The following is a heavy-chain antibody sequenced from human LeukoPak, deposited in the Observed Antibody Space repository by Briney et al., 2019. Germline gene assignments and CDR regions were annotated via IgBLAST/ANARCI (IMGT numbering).Heavy chain of an antibody. CDR2: IKQDGSEK. CDR3: ARYVDQTYYYYYMDV. J-gene: IGHJ6*03. Sequence: GGFLRLSCAASGFNFSNYAMTWVRQAPGKGLEWVANIKQDGSEKYYVDSVKGRFTISRDNAKNSLSLQMNSLRAEDTAVYYCARYVDQTYYYYYMDVWGKGTTVTVSS. D-gene: IGHD2-2*01. CDR1: GFNFSNYA. V-gene: IGHV3-7*01.